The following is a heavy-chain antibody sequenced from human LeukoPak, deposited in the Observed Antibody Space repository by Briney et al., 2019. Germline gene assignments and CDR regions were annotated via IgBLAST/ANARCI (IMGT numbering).Heavy chain of an antibody. J-gene: IGHJ6*03. Sequence: PGGSLRLSCAASGFTFSNAWMSWVRQAPGKGLEWVSVLYSGGSTYSADSVKGRFTISRDNSKNTLYLQMNSLRAEDTAVYYCARSGGDWNDYFYYFYMDVWGKGTTVTISS. CDR1: GFTFSNAW. V-gene: IGHV3-66*01. D-gene: IGHD1-1*01. CDR3: ARSGGDWNDYFYYFYMDV. CDR2: LYSGGST.